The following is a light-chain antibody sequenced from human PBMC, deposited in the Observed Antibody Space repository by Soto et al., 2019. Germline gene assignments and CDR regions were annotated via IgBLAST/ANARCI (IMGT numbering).Light chain of an antibody. V-gene: IGKV3-20*01. Sequence: EIVLTQSPGTLSLSPGERATLSCRASQSMSSSYLAWYQQKPGQAPRLLMYGASSRASGVPDRFSGSGSGTDFILTISTLEPEDFAVYYCQQYGTSQYTFGQGTKLEIK. CDR2: GAS. CDR1: QSMSSSY. J-gene: IGKJ2*01. CDR3: QQYGTSQYT.